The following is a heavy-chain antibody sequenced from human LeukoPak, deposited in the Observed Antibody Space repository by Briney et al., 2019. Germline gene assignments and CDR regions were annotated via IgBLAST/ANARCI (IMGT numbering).Heavy chain of an antibody. D-gene: IGHD3-10*01. CDR3: ARSSYGSGSFDY. V-gene: IGHV4-39*07. CDR2: IFYSGST. Sequence: SETLSLTCTVSSGSISTSNYYWGWVRQPPGTALEWIGNIFYSGSTYYSPSLKSRVTISLDTSRNQFSLKLNSVTAADTAVYYCARSSYGSGSFDYWGQGTLVTVSS. CDR1: SGSISTSNYY. J-gene: IGHJ4*02.